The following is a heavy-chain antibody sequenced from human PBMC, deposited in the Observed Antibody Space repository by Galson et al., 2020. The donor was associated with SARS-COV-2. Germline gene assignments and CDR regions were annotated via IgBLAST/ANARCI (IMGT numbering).Heavy chain of an antibody. Sequence: SETLSLTCTVSGGSVSSGSYYWSWIRQPPGKGLEWIGYIYYSGSTNYNPSLKSRVTISVDTSKNQFSLKLSSVTAADTAVYYCARDRSIAARRRPLIPDAFDIWGQGTLVTVSS. CDR3: ARDRSIAARRRPLIPDAFDI. V-gene: IGHV4-61*01. J-gene: IGHJ3*02. CDR2: IYYSGST. CDR1: GGSVSSGSYY. D-gene: IGHD6-6*01.